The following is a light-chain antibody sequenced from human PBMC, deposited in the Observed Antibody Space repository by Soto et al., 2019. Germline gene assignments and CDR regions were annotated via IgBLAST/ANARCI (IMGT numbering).Light chain of an antibody. J-gene: IGKJ2*01. CDR2: GAS. CDR1: QSVSSSY. CDR3: QQYGSSPYT. Sequence: EIVLTQSPGTLSLSPGERATLSCRASQSVSSSYLAWYQQKPGQAPRLVIYGASSRATGIPDRISGSGSGTDVTLTIRRLEPEDVAVYYCQQYGSSPYTFGQGTKLEIK. V-gene: IGKV3-20*01.